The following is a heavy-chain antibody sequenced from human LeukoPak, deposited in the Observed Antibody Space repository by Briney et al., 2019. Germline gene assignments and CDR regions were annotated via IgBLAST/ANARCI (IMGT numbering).Heavy chain of an antibody. D-gene: IGHD6-13*01. V-gene: IGHV1-2*02. J-gene: IGHJ3*02. CDR1: GYTFTGYY. CDR2: INPNSGGT. Sequence: GASVKVSCKASGYTFTGYYMHWVRQAPGQGLEWMGWINPNSGGTNYAQKFQGRVTMTRDTSISTAYMELSRLRSDDTAVYCCARDGIAARRRRDAFDIWGQGTMVTVSS. CDR3: ARDGIAARRRRDAFDI.